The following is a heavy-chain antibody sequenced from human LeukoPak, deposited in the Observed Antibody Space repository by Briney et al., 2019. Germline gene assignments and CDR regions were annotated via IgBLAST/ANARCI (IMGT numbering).Heavy chain of an antibody. CDR3: AKEGLGVRGVIIGGSGMDV. D-gene: IGHD3-10*01. CDR2: ISYDGSNK. V-gene: IGHV3-30*18. J-gene: IGHJ6*02. Sequence: PGRSLRLSCAASGFTFSSYGMHWVRQAPGKGLEWVAVISYDGSNKYYADSVKGRFTISRDNSKNTLYLQMNSLRAEDTAVYYCAKEGLGVRGVIIGGSGMDVWGQGTTVTVSS. CDR1: GFTFSSYG.